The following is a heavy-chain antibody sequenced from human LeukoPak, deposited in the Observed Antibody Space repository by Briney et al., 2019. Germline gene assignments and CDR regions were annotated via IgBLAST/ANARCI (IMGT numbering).Heavy chain of an antibody. CDR1: GGTFISYA. J-gene: IGHJ4*02. D-gene: IGHD3-10*01. CDR2: IIPIFGTA. CDR3: ARIITMVSSGGLGY. Sequence: ASVKVSCKASGGTFISYAISWVRQAPGQGLEWMGGIIPIFGTANYAQKFQGRVTITADESTSTAYMELSSLRSEDTAVYYCARIITMVSSGGLGYWGQGTLVTVSS. V-gene: IGHV1-69*01.